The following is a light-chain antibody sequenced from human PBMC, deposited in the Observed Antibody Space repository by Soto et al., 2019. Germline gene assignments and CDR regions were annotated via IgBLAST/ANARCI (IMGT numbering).Light chain of an antibody. CDR1: QSVNNY. CDR2: DAS. CDR3: QQRSNWPPT. Sequence: EIVLTQSPGTLSLSPGERATLSCRASQSVNNYLAWYQQKPGQAPRLLIYDASNRATGIPARFSGSGSGTDFTLIISSLDPEDFAVYYCQQRSNWPPTFGQGTKVDIK. J-gene: IGKJ1*01. V-gene: IGKV3-11*01.